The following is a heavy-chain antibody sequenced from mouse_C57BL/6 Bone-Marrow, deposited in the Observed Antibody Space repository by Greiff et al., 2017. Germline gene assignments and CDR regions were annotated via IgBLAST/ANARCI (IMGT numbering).Heavy chain of an antibody. Sequence: VQLQQSGAELARPGASVKLSCKASGYTFTSYGISWVKQRTGQGLEWIGEIYPRSGNTSYNEKFKGKATLTADKSSITAYMELRSLTSEDSAVYFCARWYGDDWGQGTTLTVSS. J-gene: IGHJ2*01. CDR2: IYPRSGNT. V-gene: IGHV1-81*01. D-gene: IGHD2-10*02. CDR1: GYTFTSYG. CDR3: ARWYGDD.